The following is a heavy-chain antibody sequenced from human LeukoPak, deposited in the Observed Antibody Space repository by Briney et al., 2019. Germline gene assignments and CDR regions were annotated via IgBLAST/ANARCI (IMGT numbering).Heavy chain of an antibody. V-gene: IGHV1-2*02. CDR1: GYTFTTYF. CDR3: ARDTAPAGQWLLDN. J-gene: IGHJ4*02. CDR2: IDPKNGDT. D-gene: IGHD6-19*01. Sequence: ASVKVSCKASGYTFTTYFIHWVRQAPGQGLEWMGWIDPKNGDTRYPQNFQGRVTMTRDTSISTAYMEVSRLRSDDTAVYFCARDTAPAGQWLLDNWGQGTLVTVSS.